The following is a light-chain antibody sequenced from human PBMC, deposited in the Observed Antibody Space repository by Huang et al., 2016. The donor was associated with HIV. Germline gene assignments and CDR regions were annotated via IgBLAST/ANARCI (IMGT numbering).Light chain of an antibody. CDR3: QQRNNWPPWT. V-gene: IGKV3-11*01. CDR2: DAS. Sequence: EIVLTQSPATLSLSPGEGATHSCRASQSIGSYLAWYQQRPGQAPRLLIYDASVRATGIPARVSGRGSGTDFTLTISSLEPEDFAVYYCQQRNNWPPWTFGQGTKVELK. CDR1: QSIGSY. J-gene: IGKJ1*01.